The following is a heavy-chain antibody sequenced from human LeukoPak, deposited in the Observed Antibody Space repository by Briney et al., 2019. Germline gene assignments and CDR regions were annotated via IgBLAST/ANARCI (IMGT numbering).Heavy chain of an antibody. J-gene: IGHJ6*02. CDR1: GGSFSGYY. CDR3: ARHRVGYFYYYGMDV. D-gene: IGHD3-22*01. Sequence: SETLSLTCAVYGGSFSGYYWSWIRQPPGKGLEWIGYIYYSGSTNYNPSLESRVTISVDTSKNQFSLKLSSVTAADTAVYYCARHRVGYFYYYGMDVWGQGSTVTVSS. V-gene: IGHV4-59*08. CDR2: IYYSGST.